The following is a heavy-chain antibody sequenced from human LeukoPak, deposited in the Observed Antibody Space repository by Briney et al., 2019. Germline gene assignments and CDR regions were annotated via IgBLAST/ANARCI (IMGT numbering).Heavy chain of an antibody. V-gene: IGHV4-31*03. J-gene: IGHJ3*01. CDR3: AREGQYYDSSRSNRFDAFDL. D-gene: IGHD3-22*01. CDR1: GGSISSGGYY. Sequence: SETLSLTCTVSGGSISSGGYYWSWLRRHPGKGLEWIVYIYHTGSTHYNPSCRSRLTISVDTSKTHFSLQMTSVTAADTAVYYCAREGQYYDSSRSNRFDAFDLWGQGTMVSVSS. CDR2: IYHTGST.